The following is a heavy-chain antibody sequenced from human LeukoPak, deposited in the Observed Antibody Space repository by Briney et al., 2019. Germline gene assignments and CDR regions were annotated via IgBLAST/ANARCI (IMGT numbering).Heavy chain of an antibody. CDR3: AREAYYYDSSGYKAAFDI. CDR1: GGPISSYN. D-gene: IGHD3-22*01. J-gene: IGHJ3*02. CDR2: SYYSGST. V-gene: IGHV4-59*01. Sequence: SETLSLTCTVSGGPISSYNWSGFRKPPGKGLEGIGNSYYSGSTNYNPSLKSRVTISVDTSKNQFSLKLSSVTAADTAVYYCAREAYYYDSSGYKAAFDIWGQGTMVTVSS.